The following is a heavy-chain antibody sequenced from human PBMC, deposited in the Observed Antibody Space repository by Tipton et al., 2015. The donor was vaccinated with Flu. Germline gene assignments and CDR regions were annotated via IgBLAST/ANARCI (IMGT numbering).Heavy chain of an antibody. CDR2: INHSGST. V-gene: IGHV4-34*01. CDR3: ARRTKGTMVRGVIVNWFDP. J-gene: IGHJ5*02. CDR1: GGSFSGYY. Sequence: TLSLTCAVYGGSFSGYYWSWIHQPPGKGLEWIGEINHSGSTNYNTSLKSRVTISVDTSKNQFSLKLSSVTAADTAVYYCARRTKGTMVRGVIVNWFDPWGQGTLVTVSS. D-gene: IGHD3-10*01.